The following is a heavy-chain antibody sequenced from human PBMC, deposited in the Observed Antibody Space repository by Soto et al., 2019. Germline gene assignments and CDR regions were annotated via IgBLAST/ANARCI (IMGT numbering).Heavy chain of an antibody. J-gene: IGHJ5*02. Sequence: SETLSLTCTVSGGSISSSSYYWGWIRQPPGKGLEWIGSIYYSGSTYYNPSLKSRVTISVDTSKNQFSLKLSSVTAADTAVYYCARHFFLEVPAPPNWFDPWGQGTLVTVSS. CDR1: GGSISSSSYY. V-gene: IGHV4-39*01. CDR3: ARHFFLEVPAPPNWFDP. D-gene: IGHD2-15*01. CDR2: IYYSGST.